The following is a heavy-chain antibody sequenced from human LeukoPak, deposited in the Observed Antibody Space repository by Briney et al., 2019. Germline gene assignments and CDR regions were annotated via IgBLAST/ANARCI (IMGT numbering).Heavy chain of an antibody. V-gene: IGHV3-48*01. Sequence: GGSLRLSCGASGFSFNVYSMSWVRQAPGKGLEWIAYITSSGRTIHYADSVKGRFTISRDNAKDSLYLQMNSLRVEDTAVYYCARVALEMDHDYWGQGTLVTVAS. D-gene: IGHD5-24*01. J-gene: IGHJ4*02. CDR1: GFSFNVYS. CDR3: ARVALEMDHDY. CDR2: ITSSGRTI.